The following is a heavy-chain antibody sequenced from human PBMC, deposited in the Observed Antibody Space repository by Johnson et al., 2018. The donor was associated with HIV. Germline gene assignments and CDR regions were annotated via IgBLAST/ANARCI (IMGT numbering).Heavy chain of an antibody. CDR3: AKGALEWELLAGDAFDI. V-gene: IGHV3-53*01. D-gene: IGHD1-26*01. CDR2: LYSGGST. CDR1: GFTVSSNY. Sequence: VQLVESGGGLIQPVGSLRLSCAASGFTVSSNYMSWVRQAPGKGLEWVSVLYSGGSTYYADSVKGRFTISRDNSKNTLYLQMNSLRTEDTALYYCAKGALEWELLAGDAFDIWGQGTMVTVSS. J-gene: IGHJ3*02.